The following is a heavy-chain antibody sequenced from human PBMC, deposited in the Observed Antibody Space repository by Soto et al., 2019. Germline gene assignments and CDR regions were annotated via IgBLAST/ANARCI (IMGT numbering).Heavy chain of an antibody. J-gene: IGHJ4*02. D-gene: IGHD3-16*01. CDR3: AKDLEGEPYYFDY. Sequence: EVQLLESGGGLVQPGGSLRLSCAASGFTFSSYAMSWVRQAPGKGLGWVSAISGRGGSTYYADSVKGRFTISRDNSKNTLYLQMNSLRAEDTAVYYCAKDLEGEPYYFDYWGQGTLVTVSS. CDR1: GFTFSSYA. CDR2: ISGRGGST. V-gene: IGHV3-23*01.